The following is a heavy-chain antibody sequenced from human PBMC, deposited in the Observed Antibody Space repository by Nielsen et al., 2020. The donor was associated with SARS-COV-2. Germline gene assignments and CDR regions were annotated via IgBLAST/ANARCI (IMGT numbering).Heavy chain of an antibody. J-gene: IGHJ6*02. D-gene: IGHD3-22*01. Sequence: GGSLRLSCAASGFTVSSNYMSWVRQAPGKGLEWVSVIYSGGSTYYADSVKGRFTISRDNSKNTLYLQMNSLKTEDTAVYYCTTEPIVVVMGHYYGMDVWGQGTTVTVSS. CDR3: TTEPIVVVMGHYYGMDV. CDR2: IYSGGST. V-gene: IGHV3-53*01. CDR1: GFTVSSNY.